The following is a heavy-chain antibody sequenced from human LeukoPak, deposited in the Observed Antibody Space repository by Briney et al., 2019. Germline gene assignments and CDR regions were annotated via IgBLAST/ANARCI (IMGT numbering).Heavy chain of an antibody. CDR1: GFTFDDYA. CDR3: AKVGPHYYYMDV. CDR2: IDWSSNSI. Sequence: GRSLRLSCAASGFTFDDYAMHWVRQAPGKGLEWVSGIDWSSNSIGYSDSVKGRFTISRDNAKNSLYLQMNSLRPEDTALYYCAKVGPHYYYMDVWGKGTTVTVSS. J-gene: IGHJ6*03. V-gene: IGHV3-9*01.